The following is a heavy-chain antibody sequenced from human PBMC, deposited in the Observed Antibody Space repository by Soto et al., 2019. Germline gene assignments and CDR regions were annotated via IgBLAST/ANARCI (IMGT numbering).Heavy chain of an antibody. V-gene: IGHV1-2*02. Sequence: RASVKVSCKASGYTFTGYYMHWVRQAPGQGLEWMGWINPNSGGTNYAQKFQGRVTMTRDTSISTAYMELSRLRSDDTAVYYCARVPPYGSGSYYDGIHAFDIWGQGTMVTVSS. CDR2: INPNSGGT. CDR3: ARVPPYGSGSYYDGIHAFDI. D-gene: IGHD3-10*01. J-gene: IGHJ3*02. CDR1: GYTFTGYY.